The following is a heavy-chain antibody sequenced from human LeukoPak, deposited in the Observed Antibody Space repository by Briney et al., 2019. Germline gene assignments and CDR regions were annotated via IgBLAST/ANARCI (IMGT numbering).Heavy chain of an antibody. D-gene: IGHD4-23*01. CDR1: GFTFGSYS. V-gene: IGHV3-21*01. CDR3: ARRGDGGRSFDY. J-gene: IGHJ4*02. Sequence: GGSLRLSCAASGFTFGSYSMNWVRQAPGKGLEWVSSISSSSYIYYADSVKGRFTISRDNAKNSLYLQMNSLRAEGTAVYYCARRGDGGRSFDYWGQGTLVTVSS. CDR2: ISSSSYI.